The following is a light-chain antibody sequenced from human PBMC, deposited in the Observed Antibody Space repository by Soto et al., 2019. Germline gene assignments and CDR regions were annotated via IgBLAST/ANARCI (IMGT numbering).Light chain of an antibody. CDR1: QSVRNNY. CDR3: QQFRSYPLK. V-gene: IGKV3-20*01. CDR2: DAS. Sequence: EIVMTQSPATLSVSPGERATLSCRASQSVRNNYLAWYQQKPGQAPRFLIYDASSRATGSPDRFRGSGSGTDVTLTISRLEPEDFAVYYCQQFRSYPLKVGGGTKVDIK. J-gene: IGKJ4*02.